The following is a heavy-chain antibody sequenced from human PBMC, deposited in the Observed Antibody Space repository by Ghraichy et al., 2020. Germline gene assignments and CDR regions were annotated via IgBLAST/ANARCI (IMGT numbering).Heavy chain of an antibody. Sequence: GGSLRLSCAASGFTFSSYTMNWIRQAPGKGLEWVSSIGGSSSYISYTYSLRGRFTISRDNARNSLFLQMDSLRAEDTAIYYCARETYPASDMEAALTYYFDYWGHATLVSVSS. CDR3: ARETYPASDMEAALTYYFDY. CDR2: IGGSSSYI. J-gene: IGHJ4*01. V-gene: IGHV3-21*01. D-gene: IGHD6-13*01. CDR1: GFTFSSYT.